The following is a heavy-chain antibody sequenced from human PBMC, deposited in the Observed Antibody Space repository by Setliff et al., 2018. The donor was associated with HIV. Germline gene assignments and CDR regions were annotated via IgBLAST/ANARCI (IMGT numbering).Heavy chain of an antibody. CDR1: GGSISSYY. CDR3: ASAGSGTRAPPRY. V-gene: IGHV4-59*01. D-gene: IGHD1-1*01. CDR2: IFYSGST. J-gene: IGHJ4*02. Sequence: SETLSLTCTVYGGSISSYYWSWIRQPPGEGLEWIGYIFYSGSTNYNPSLKSRVTISLDTSKNQFSLKLTSVTAADTAVYYCASAGSGTRAPPRYWGQGTLVTVSS.